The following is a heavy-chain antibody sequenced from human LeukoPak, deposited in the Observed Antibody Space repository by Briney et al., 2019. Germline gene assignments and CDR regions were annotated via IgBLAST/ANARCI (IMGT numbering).Heavy chain of an antibody. D-gene: IGHD2-2*01. CDR3: ARDWYHAIDY. V-gene: IGHV3-74*03. CDR1: GFTFSSTW. CDR2: IESEGSRT. Sequence: GGSLRLACAASGFTFSSTWMHWVRQVPGKELVWVARIESEGSRTTYAESVKGRFTIARDNAQSPLYLAMNSLRAADTAVSYCARDWYHAIDYWGQGTLVTVSS. J-gene: IGHJ4*02.